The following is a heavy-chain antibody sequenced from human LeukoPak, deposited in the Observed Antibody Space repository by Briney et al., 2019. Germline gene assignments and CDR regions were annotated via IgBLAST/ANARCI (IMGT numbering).Heavy chain of an antibody. Sequence: PGGSLRLSCAASGFTFSSYSMNWVRQAPGKGLEWVSSIGSSSSYIYYADSVKGRLTISRDNAKNSLYLQVNSLRAEDTAVYYCAREGAGVPDYWGQGTLVTVSS. J-gene: IGHJ4*02. CDR3: AREGAGVPDY. CDR2: IGSSSSYI. CDR1: GFTFSSYS. D-gene: IGHD6-19*01. V-gene: IGHV3-21*01.